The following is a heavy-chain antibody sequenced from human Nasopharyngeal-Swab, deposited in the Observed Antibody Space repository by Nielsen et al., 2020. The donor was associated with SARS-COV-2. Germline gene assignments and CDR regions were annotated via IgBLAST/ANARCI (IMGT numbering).Heavy chain of an antibody. CDR3: ALCRTMKLDS. CDR1: GFSLSTSGVG. J-gene: IGHJ4*02. Sequence: SGPTLVKPTQTLTLTCTFSGFSLSTSGVGVGWIRQPPGKALEWLALIYWDDDKRYNPSLKTRLTITKGTAETQVVLTMTNVDPVDTATYYCALCRTMKLDSWGQGTLVTVSS. V-gene: IGHV2-5*02. CDR2: IYWDDDK. D-gene: IGHD3-22*01.